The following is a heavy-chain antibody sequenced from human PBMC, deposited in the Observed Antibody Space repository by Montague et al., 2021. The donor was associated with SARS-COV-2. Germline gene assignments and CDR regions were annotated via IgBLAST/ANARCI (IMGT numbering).Heavy chain of an antibody. Sequence: SETLSLTCTVSGGSISSSSYYWGWICQPPGKGLEWIGSIYYSGSTYYNPSLKSRVTISVDTSMNQFSLKLSSVTAADTAVYYCARQPVLLWFGELFRGGGRGVWGQGTTVTVSS. CDR3: ARQPVLLWFGELFRGGGRGV. J-gene: IGHJ6*02. V-gene: IGHV4-39*01. CDR2: IYYSGST. CDR1: GGSISSSSYY. D-gene: IGHD3-10*01.